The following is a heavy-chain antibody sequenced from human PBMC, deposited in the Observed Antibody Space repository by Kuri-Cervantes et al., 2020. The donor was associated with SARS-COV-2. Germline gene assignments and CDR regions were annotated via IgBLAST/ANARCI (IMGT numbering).Heavy chain of an antibody. Sequence: GGSLRLSCEVSGFLFSASAIHWVRQASGKGLEWVGCVRGKANNYATADAASGKGRFTISRDDLKNMAYLQMDSLKTEDTAVYYCTSLVDYWGQGALVTVSS. J-gene: IGHJ4*02. V-gene: IGHV3-73*01. CDR2: VRGKANNYAT. CDR3: TSLVDY. CDR1: GFLFSASA.